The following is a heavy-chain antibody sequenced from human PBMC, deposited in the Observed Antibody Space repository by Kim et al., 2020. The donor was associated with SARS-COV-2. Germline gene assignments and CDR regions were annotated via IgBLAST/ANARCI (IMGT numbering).Heavy chain of an antibody. CDR1: GFTFSSYG. CDR3: AKGERITIFGVVIIGPYYYYGMDV. CDR2: ISYDGSNK. D-gene: IGHD3-3*01. Sequence: GGSLRLSCAASGFTFSSYGMHWVRQAPGKGLEWVAVISYDGSNKYYADSVKGRFTISRDNSKNTLYLQMNSLRAEDTAVYYCAKGERITIFGVVIIGPYYYYGMDVWGQGTTVTVSS. J-gene: IGHJ6*02. V-gene: IGHV3-30*18.